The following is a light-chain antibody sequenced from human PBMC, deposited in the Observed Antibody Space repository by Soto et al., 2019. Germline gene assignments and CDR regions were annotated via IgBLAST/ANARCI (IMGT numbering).Light chain of an antibody. CDR2: GAS. V-gene: IGKV3-20*01. J-gene: IGKJ5*01. Sequence: EIVLTQSPGTLSLSPGERATLSCRASQRFSGSYLAWYQQKPGQAPRLLIYGASSSATGIPDRFSGSGSGTDFTLTISRLEPEDFAVYYCQQYGSSLITFGQGTRLEIK. CDR1: QRFSGSY. CDR3: QQYGSSLIT.